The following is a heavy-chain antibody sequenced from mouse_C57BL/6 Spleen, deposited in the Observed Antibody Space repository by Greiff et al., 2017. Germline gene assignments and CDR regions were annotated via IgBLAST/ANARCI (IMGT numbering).Heavy chain of an antibody. CDR3: ARRGITTVVAPFDY. J-gene: IGHJ2*01. V-gene: IGHV1-80*01. Sequence: QVQLQQSGAELVKPGASVKISCKASGYAFSSYWMNWVKQRPGKGLEWIGQIYPGDGDINYNGKFKGKATLTADKSSSTAYMQLSSLTSEDSAVYFCARRGITTVVAPFDYWGQGTTLTVSS. CDR1: GYAFSSYW. D-gene: IGHD1-1*01. CDR2: IYPGDGDI.